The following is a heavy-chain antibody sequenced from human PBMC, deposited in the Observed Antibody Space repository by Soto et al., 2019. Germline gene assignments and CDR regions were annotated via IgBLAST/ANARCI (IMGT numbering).Heavy chain of an antibody. CDR3: ARVGDYYYGMDV. CDR1: GFTFSSYS. CDR2: ISSSSSYI. J-gene: IGHJ6*02. Sequence: EVQLVESGGGLVKPGGSLRLSCAASGFTFSSYSMNWVRQAPGKGLEWVSSISSSSSYIYYADSVKGRFTISRDNAKNSLYLQINSLRAEDTAVYYCARVGDYYYGMDVWGQGTTVTVSS. V-gene: IGHV3-21*01.